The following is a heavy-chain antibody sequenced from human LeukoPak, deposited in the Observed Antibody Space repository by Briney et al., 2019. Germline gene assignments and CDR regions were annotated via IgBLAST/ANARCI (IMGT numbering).Heavy chain of an antibody. V-gene: IGHV3-48*01. Sequence: GGSLRLSCVGSGFTFSGNGMHWVRQAPGKGLEWVSYISSSSSTIYYADSVKGRFTISRDNAKNSLYLQMNSLRAEDTAVYYCATYSSSNGREFQYWGQGTLVTVSS. CDR3: ATYSSSNGREFQY. CDR1: GFTFSGNG. J-gene: IGHJ1*01. D-gene: IGHD2-2*01. CDR2: ISSSSSTI.